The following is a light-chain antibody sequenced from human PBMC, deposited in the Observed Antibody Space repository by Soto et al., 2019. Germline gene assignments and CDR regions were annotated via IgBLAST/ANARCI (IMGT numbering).Light chain of an antibody. J-gene: IGKJ4*01. CDR3: QQYNNWPLT. Sequence: EIVLTQSPGTLSLSPGERATLSCRASQSVSSNYLAWYQQKPGQSPRLLIYGASSRATGIPDRFSGSGSGTDFTLTISSLQSEDFAVYYCQQYNNWPLTFGGGTKVDIK. CDR2: GAS. CDR1: QSVSSNY. V-gene: IGKV3-20*01.